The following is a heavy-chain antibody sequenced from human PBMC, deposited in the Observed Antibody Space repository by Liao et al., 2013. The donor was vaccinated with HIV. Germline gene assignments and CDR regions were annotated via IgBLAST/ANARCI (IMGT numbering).Heavy chain of an antibody. D-gene: IGHD2-21*01. J-gene: IGHJ4*02. Sequence: QVHLQQWGTGLLKPSETLSLTCAVYGDTFNGYYWNWIRQPPGKGLEWIGEINHTGSTKYNPSLKSRVTMSVDTSKNQFSLNLNSVTAADTAVYYCARGIPFDYWGQGTLVTVSS. CDR1: GDTFNGYY. CDR3: ARGIPFDY. CDR2: INHTGST. V-gene: IGHV4-34*01.